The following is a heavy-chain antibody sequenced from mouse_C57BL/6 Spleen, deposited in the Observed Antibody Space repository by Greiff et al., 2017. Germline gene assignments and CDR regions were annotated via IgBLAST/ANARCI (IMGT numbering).Heavy chain of an antibody. CDR1: GFTFTDYY. CDR3: ARTYDGYFDFDD. D-gene: IGHD2-3*01. J-gene: IGHJ2*01. V-gene: IGHV7-3*01. CDR2: IRHKANGYTT. Sequence: DVQLVESGGGLVQPGGSLSLSCAASGFTFTDYYMSWVRQPPGKALEWIGFIRHKANGYTTEYKVTVKGRFTISRYTSQGILYLQMHALGAEDSANYYCARTYDGYFDFDDWGQGTTLTVAS.